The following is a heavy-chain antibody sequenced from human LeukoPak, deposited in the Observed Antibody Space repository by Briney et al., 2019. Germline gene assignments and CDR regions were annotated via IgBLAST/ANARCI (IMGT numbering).Heavy chain of an antibody. CDR3: ARTLRLNTPRAFDI. V-gene: IGHV3-7*05. D-gene: IGHD3-3*01. CDR1: GFTFSRYW. J-gene: IGHJ3*02. Sequence: GGSLRLSCVVSGFTFSRYWMNWVRQAPGKGLEWVANIHEDGGAKYYVDSVKGRFTISRDNATNSLYLQMSSLRAEDTAVYYCARTLRLNTPRAFDIWGQGTMVTVSS. CDR2: IHEDGGAK.